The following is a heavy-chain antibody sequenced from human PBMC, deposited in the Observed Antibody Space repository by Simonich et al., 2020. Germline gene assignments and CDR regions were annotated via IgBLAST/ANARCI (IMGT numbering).Heavy chain of an antibody. J-gene: IGHJ6*03. CDR2: INPNSGGT. Sequence: QVQLVQSGAEVKKPGASVKVSCKATGYTFTGYYMHWMRQAPGQGLESMAWINPNSGGTNYAQKSQGRDTMTRDTSISTAYMELSRLRSDDTAVYYCARDLRGSYYYYYYMDVWGKGTTVTVSS. V-gene: IGHV1-2*02. CDR1: GYTFTGYY. D-gene: IGHD1-26*01. CDR3: ARDLRGSYYYYYYMDV.